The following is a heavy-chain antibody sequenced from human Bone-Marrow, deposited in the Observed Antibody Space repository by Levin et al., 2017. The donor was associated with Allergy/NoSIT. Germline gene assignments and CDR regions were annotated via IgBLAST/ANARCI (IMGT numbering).Heavy chain of an antibody. D-gene: IGHD5-12*01. CDR2: IYYSGST. CDR3: AREVAYDGPSDYSGMDV. CDR1: GGSISSSSYY. J-gene: IGHJ6*02. V-gene: IGHV4-39*07. Sequence: TLSLTCTVSGGSISSSSYYWGWIRQPPGKGLEWIGTIYYSGSTYYNPSLKSRVTISIEMSKNQFSLKLSSVTAADTAVYYCAREVAYDGPSDYSGMDVWGQGTTVTVSS.